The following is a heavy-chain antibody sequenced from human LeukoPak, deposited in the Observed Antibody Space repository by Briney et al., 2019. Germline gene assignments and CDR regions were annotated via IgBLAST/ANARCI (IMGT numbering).Heavy chain of an antibody. Sequence: PGGSLRLSCAASGFTFSNAWMSWVRQAPGKGLEWVGRIKSKTAGGTADYAAPVRGRFTISRDDSKNTLYLQLNSLKTEDTAVYYCTTSLYYGSGSHHNVPGWVDYWGQGTLVTVSS. CDR3: TTSLYYGSGSHHNVPGWVDY. D-gene: IGHD3-10*01. V-gene: IGHV3-15*01. CDR1: GFTFSNAW. CDR2: IKSKTAGGTA. J-gene: IGHJ4*02.